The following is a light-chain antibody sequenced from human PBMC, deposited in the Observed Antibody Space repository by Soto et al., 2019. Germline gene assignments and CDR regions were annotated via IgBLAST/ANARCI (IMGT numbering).Light chain of an antibody. Sequence: DIQMTQSPSTLSASLEDRVTITCRAIQSSSSWLAWYQQKPGKAPKLLIYKASSLEGGVPSRFSGSGSGTEFTLTISSLQPDDFATYYCQQFNSYPWTFGQGTKVDIK. J-gene: IGKJ1*01. CDR3: QQFNSYPWT. CDR2: KAS. V-gene: IGKV1-5*03. CDR1: QSSSSW.